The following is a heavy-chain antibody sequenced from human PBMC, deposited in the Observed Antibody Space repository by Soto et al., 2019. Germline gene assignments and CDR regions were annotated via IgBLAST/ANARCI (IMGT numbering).Heavy chain of an antibody. J-gene: IGHJ6*02. CDR2: INPSGGST. CDR1: GYTFTSYY. Sequence: QVQLVQSGAEVKKPGASVKVSCKASGYTFTSYYMHWVRQAPGQGLEWMGIINPSGGSTSYAQKFQGRVTMTRDTSTSTVYIERSSLRSEDTAVYYCARDGDRGYSSVDGMDVWGQGTTVTVSS. D-gene: IGHD5-18*01. V-gene: IGHV1-46*01. CDR3: ARDGDRGYSSVDGMDV.